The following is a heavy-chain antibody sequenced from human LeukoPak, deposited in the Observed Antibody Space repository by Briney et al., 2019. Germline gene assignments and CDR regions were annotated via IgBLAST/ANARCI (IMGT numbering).Heavy chain of an antibody. CDR2: INHSGST. D-gene: IGHD3-10*01. J-gene: IGHJ4*02. CDR1: GGSFSGYY. CDR3: ARHFGVYGSGSYYKY. Sequence: SETLSLTCAVYGGSFSGYYWSWIRQPPGKGLEWIGEINHSGSTNYNPSLKSRVTISVDTSKNQFSLKLSSVTAADTAVYYCARHFGVYGSGSYYKYWGQGTLVTVSS. V-gene: IGHV4-34*01.